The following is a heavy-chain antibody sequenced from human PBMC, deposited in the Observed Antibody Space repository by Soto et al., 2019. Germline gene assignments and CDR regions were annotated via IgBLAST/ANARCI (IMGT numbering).Heavy chain of an antibody. D-gene: IGHD2-15*01. J-gene: IGHJ4*02. Sequence: EVQLVESGGGLVQPGGSLRLSCAASGFTFSSYWMSWVRQAPGKGLEWVANIKQDGSEKYYVDSVKGRFTISRDNAKNSLYLQMNSLRAEDTAVYYGARGFYCSGGSCYSGGFDYWGQGTLVTVSS. CDR3: ARGFYCSGGSCYSGGFDY. CDR1: GFTFSSYW. V-gene: IGHV3-7*03. CDR2: IKQDGSEK.